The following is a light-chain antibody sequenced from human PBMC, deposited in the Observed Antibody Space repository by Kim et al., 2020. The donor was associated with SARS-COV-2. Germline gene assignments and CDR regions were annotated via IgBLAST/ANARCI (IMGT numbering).Light chain of an antibody. J-gene: IGLJ2*01. CDR2: GKN. Sequence: SSALPQDPAVSVALGQTVRITCQGDSLRSYYATWYQQKPGQAPIVVIYGKNNRPSGIPDRFSGSSSGDTASLTITGTQAGDEADFYCNSRGSNDNVLFGGGTQMTV. CDR1: SLRSYY. CDR3: NSRGSNDNVL. V-gene: IGLV3-19*01.